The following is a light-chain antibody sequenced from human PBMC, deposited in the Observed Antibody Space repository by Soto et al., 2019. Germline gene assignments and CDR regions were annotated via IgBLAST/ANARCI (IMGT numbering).Light chain of an antibody. CDR2: GAS. Sequence: EIVLTQSPGTLSLSPGERVILSCRASQNVRTNYLAWYQQKPGQAPRLLIYGASTRASGIPERFSGSGSGTDFTLTISRLEPEDFAVYYCQQRSNLPWTFGQGTKV. V-gene: IGKV3D-20*02. J-gene: IGKJ1*01. CDR3: QQRSNLPWT. CDR1: QNVRTNY.